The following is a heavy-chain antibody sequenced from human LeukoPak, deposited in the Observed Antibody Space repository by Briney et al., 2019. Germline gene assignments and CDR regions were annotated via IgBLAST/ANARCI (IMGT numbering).Heavy chain of an antibody. Sequence: SETLSLTCAVSGGSISSSDWWSWVRQPPGKGLEWIGSIYYSGSTYYNPSLKSRVTISVDTSKNQFSLKLSSVTAADTAVYYCANLDYWGQGTLVTVSS. CDR2: IYYSGST. CDR3: ANLDY. CDR1: GGSISSSDW. V-gene: IGHV4-4*02. J-gene: IGHJ4*02.